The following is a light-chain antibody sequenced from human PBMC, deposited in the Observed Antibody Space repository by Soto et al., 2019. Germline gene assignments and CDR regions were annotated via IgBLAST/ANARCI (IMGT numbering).Light chain of an antibody. Sequence: QSALTQPASVSGSPGQSITISCTGTSSDIGGYNDVSWYQQYPGKAPKLMIFGVSDRPSGVSNRFSGSKSGTTASLTISGLQAEDEADYYCSSYKTSSTVVVFGGGTKLTV. V-gene: IGLV2-14*01. CDR1: SSDIGGYND. J-gene: IGLJ2*01. CDR3: SSYKTSSTVVV. CDR2: GVS.